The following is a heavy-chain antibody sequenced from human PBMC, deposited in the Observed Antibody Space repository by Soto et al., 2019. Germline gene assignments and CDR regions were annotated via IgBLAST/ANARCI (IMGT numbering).Heavy chain of an antibody. D-gene: IGHD3-16*01. Sequence: GSLRLSCAASGFSFSDSWLDWVRQAPGKGPEWVANIKEDGSEKNYVDSVKGRFTISRDNAKNSLYLQMNSLRAEDTAVYYCASLGRHGWGQGTTVTVSS. CDR1: GFSFSDSW. CDR2: IKEDGSEK. J-gene: IGHJ6*02. V-gene: IGHV3-7*01. CDR3: ASLGRHG.